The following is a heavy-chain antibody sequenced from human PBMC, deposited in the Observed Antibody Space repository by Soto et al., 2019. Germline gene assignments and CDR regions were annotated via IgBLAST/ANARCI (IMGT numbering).Heavy chain of an antibody. CDR3: ARVRPGWSRSWYDY. CDR2: INLGGST. D-gene: IGHD6-13*01. Sequence: SETLSLTCAVYGGSFSGYYWSWIRQPPGKGLEWIGEINLGGSTNSNPSLKSRVTISVDMPKNQFSLKLTSVTAADTAVYYCARVRPGWSRSWYDYGGQGTQGTVS. J-gene: IGHJ4*02. V-gene: IGHV4-34*01. CDR1: GGSFSGYY.